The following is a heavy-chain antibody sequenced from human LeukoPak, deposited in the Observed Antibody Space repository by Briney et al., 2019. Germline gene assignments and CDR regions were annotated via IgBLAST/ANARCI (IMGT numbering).Heavy chain of an antibody. J-gene: IGHJ4*02. V-gene: IGHV3-53*01. CDR1: GFAVSTNY. Sequence: GGSLRLSCAASGFAVSTNYMSWVRQAPGKGLEWVSVIFSGDNTYYSDSVKGRFTISRDNSKNMLNLQMNSLRAEDTAVYYCARDHGRGYCSSTSCYPGVDYWGQGTLVTVSS. CDR2: IFSGDNT. D-gene: IGHD2-2*01. CDR3: ARDHGRGYCSSTSCYPGVDY.